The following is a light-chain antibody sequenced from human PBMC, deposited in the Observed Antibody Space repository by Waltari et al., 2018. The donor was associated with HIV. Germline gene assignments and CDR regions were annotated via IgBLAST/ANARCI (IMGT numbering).Light chain of an antibody. CDR3: QVWDSSSDHRV. V-gene: IGLV3-21*04. J-gene: IGLJ3*02. CDR1: NIGSKS. CDR2: YDS. Sequence: SYVLTQPPSVSVAPGKTARITCGGNNIGSKSVHWYQQKPGQAPVLVIYYDSDRPSGIPERFSGSNSGNTATLTISRGEAGDEADYYCQVWDSSSDHRVFGGGTKLTVL.